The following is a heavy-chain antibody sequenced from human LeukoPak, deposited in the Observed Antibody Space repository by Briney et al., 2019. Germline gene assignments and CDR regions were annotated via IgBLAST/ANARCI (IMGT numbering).Heavy chain of an antibody. CDR1: GYTFTSYE. V-gene: IGHV1-2*02. Sequence: ASVKVSCKASGYTFTSYEINWVRQATGQGLEWMGWMNPNSGGTNYAQKFQGRVTMTRDTSISTAYMELSRLRSDDTAVYYCAREVYGDYHAFDIWGQGTMVTVSS. CDR3: AREVYGDYHAFDI. D-gene: IGHD4-17*01. J-gene: IGHJ3*02. CDR2: MNPNSGGT.